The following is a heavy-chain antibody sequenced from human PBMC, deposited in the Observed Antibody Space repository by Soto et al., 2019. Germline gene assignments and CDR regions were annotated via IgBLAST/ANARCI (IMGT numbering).Heavy chain of an antibody. Sequence: GGSLRLSCAASGFTFSSYEMNWVRQAPGKGLEWVSYISSSGSTIYYADSVKGRFTISRDNAKNSLYLQMNSLRAEDTAVYYCARRKVSSSSRAFGIWGQGTMVTVSS. CDR3: ARRKVSSSSRAFGI. J-gene: IGHJ3*02. CDR1: GFTFSSYE. CDR2: ISSSGSTI. D-gene: IGHD6-6*01. V-gene: IGHV3-48*03.